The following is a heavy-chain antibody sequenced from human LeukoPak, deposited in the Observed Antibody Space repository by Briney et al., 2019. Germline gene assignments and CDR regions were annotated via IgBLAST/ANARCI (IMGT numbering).Heavy chain of an antibody. CDR1: GYTFTNYG. CDR2: ISSYTGNT. D-gene: IGHD5-18*01. V-gene: IGHV1-18*01. Sequence: ASVKVSCKASGYTFTNYGLSWVRQAPGQGLEWMGWISSYTGNTNYAQKLQGRVTMTTDTSTSTAYMELRSLRSDDTAVYYCARVGTAIVRYIDYWGQGTLVTVSS. J-gene: IGHJ4*02. CDR3: ARVGTAIVRYIDY.